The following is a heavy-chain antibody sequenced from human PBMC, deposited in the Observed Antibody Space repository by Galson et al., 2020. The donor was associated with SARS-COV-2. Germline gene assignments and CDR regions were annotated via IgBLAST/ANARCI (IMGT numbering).Heavy chain of an antibody. Sequence: GASVKVSCAASGFTFNNYNMHWVRQAPGQGLEWISFISSSSSTLYYADSVKGRFTISRDNAKNSLYLQMNSLRAEDTAVYYCARGGRGHFYDGSGYRIDDYWGQGTPVTVSS. V-gene: IGHV3-48*04. D-gene: IGHD3-22*01. CDR2: ISSSSSTL. J-gene: IGHJ4*02. CDR1: GFTFNNYN. CDR3: ARGGRGHFYDGSGYRIDDY.